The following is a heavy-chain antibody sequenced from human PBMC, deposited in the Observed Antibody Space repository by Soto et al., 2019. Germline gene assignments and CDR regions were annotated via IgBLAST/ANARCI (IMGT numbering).Heavy chain of an antibody. CDR2: ISGSGGST. D-gene: IGHD3-9*01. CDR3: AKDPILPYYDILTGYSMKHSDAFDI. CDR1: GFTFSSYA. J-gene: IGHJ3*02. V-gene: IGHV3-23*01. Sequence: HPGGSLRLSCAASGFTFSSYAMSWVRQAPGKGLEWVSAISGSGGSTYYADSVKGRFTISRDNSKNTLYLQMNSLRAEDTAVYYCAKDPILPYYDILTGYSMKHSDAFDIWGQGTMVTVSS.